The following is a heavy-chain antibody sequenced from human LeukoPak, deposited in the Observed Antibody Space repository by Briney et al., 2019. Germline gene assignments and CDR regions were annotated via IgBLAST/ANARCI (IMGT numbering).Heavy chain of an antibody. CDR2: INPNSGGT. CDR1: GYSFTEYY. J-gene: IGHJ4*02. V-gene: IGHV1-2*02. D-gene: IGHD3/OR15-3a*01. CDR3: EGADRLDGCPYLFGL. Sequence: EASVTVSFKSSGYSFTEYYMHWVRQAPGQGGEWVGWINPNSGGTSSAQKFQGRVTITRDTAITTDYMEVRGLTYAEKDSDYWEGADRLDGCPYLFGLWGQGTLVTVSS.